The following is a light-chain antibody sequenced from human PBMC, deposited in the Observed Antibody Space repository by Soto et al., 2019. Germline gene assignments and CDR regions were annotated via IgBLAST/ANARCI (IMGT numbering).Light chain of an antibody. CDR3: QHRYNWPLT. Sequence: EIVLRQSPATLSLSPGERATLSCRASRSVSTYLAWYQQKPGQAPRLFIYDASNSATGTPARFSGRGSGTYFTLTISSLEPEDFAVYYGQHRYNWPLTFGGGTKVEIK. J-gene: IGKJ4*01. CDR2: DAS. CDR1: RSVSTY. V-gene: IGKV3-11*01.